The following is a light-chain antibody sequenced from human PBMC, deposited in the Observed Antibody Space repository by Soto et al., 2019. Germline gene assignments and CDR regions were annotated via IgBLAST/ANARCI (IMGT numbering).Light chain of an antibody. CDR3: QHYNNWPPLT. Sequence: EIVMTQSPAPLSVSPLERATLSFRASQSVSSNLAWYQQKPGQAPRLLIYGASTRATGIPARFSGSGSGTEFTLTISSLQSEDFAVYYCQHYNNWPPLTFGGGTKVDIK. J-gene: IGKJ4*01. V-gene: IGKV3-15*01. CDR1: QSVSSN. CDR2: GAS.